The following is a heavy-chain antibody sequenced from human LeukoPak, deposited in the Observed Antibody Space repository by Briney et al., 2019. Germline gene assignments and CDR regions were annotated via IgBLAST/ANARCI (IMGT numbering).Heavy chain of an antibody. CDR1: GFTFSNYG. Sequence: PGGSLRLSCAASGFTFSNYGMNWVRQAPGKGLEWVSAISGSGHNTYYADSVKGRFTISRDNAKNSLYLQMNSLRAEDTAVYYCARDQGFSYYFYYMDVWGKGTTVTVSS. CDR2: ISGSGHNT. J-gene: IGHJ6*03. V-gene: IGHV3-23*01. D-gene: IGHD3-3*01. CDR3: ARDQGFSYYFYYMDV.